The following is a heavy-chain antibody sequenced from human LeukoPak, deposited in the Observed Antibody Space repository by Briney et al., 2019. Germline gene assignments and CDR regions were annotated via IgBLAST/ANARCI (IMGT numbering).Heavy chain of an antibody. Sequence: GGSLKLSCEASGFTFSSYSMNWVRQAPGKGLEWVSYISFSSATIHYADSVKGRFTVSRDNAKNSLYLQMNSLRAEDTALYFCARDTHYYGSGSPAFGIWGQGTMVTVSS. CDR1: GFTFSSYS. CDR3: ARDTHYYGSGSPAFGI. J-gene: IGHJ3*02. D-gene: IGHD3-10*01. CDR2: ISFSSATI. V-gene: IGHV3-48*01.